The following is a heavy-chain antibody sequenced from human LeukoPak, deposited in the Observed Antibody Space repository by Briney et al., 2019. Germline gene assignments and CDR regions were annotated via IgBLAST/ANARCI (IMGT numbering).Heavy chain of an antibody. D-gene: IGHD3-10*01. V-gene: IGHV4-31*03. CDR3: ARDLKVRGAPHNWFDP. J-gene: IGHJ5*02. CDR2: IYYSGST. CDR1: GGSIDSDDYY. Sequence: SGTLSLTCTVSGGSIDSDDYYWSWIRHHPGKGLEWIGYIYYSGSTYYNPSLKSRVSISADTSKNQFSLKLNSVTAADTAVYYCARDLKVRGAPHNWFDPWGQGTLVTVSS.